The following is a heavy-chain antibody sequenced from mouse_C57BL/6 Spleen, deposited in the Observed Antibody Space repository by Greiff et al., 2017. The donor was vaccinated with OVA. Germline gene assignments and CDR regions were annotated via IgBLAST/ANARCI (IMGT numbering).Heavy chain of an antibody. CDR3: ARDRNYYTMDY. Sequence: EVMLVESGGGLVKPGGSLKLSCAASGFTFSSYAMSWVRQTPEKRLEWVATISDGGSYTYYPDNVKGRFTISRDNAKNNLNLQMSHLKSEDTAMYYCARDRNYYTMDYWGQGTSVTVSS. V-gene: IGHV5-4*01. CDR2: ISDGGSYT. CDR1: GFTFSSYA. J-gene: IGHJ4*01.